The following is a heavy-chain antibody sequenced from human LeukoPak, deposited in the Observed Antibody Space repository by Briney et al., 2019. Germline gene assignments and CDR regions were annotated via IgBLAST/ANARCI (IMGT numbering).Heavy chain of an antibody. CDR1: GFTFSSYA. CDR2: ISYDGSNK. J-gene: IGHJ4*02. CDR3: ARSLLVFGYGDY. Sequence: GGSLRLSCAASGFTFSSYAMHWVRQAPGKGLEWVAVISYDGSNKYYADSVKGRLTISRDNSKNTLYLQMNSLRAEDTAVYYCARSLLVFGYGDYWGQGTLVTVSS. D-gene: IGHD5-12*01. V-gene: IGHV3-30-3*01.